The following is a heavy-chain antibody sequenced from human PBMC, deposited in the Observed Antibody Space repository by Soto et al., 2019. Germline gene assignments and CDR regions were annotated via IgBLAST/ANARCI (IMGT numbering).Heavy chain of an antibody. J-gene: IGHJ4*02. Sequence: LGESLKISCKASGYRFSSYWIAWVRQMPGKGLEWVGIIYPNDSDIKYSPSFQGQVTISADRSTSIAYLQWRSLRASDTAMYFCVRHFDSSGDYPDYWGQGTQVTVSS. CDR2: IYPNDSDI. V-gene: IGHV5-51*01. CDR3: VRHFDSSGDYPDY. CDR1: GYRFSSYW. D-gene: IGHD3-22*01.